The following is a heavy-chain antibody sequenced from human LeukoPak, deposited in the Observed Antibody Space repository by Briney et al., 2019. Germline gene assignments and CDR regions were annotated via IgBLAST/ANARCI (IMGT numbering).Heavy chain of an antibody. D-gene: IGHD3-9*01. V-gene: IGHV1-18*01. J-gene: IGHJ5*02. CDR3: ARDGGQSYDILTGYYNNDWFDP. CDR1: GYSFTSYG. Sequence: ASVKVSCKTSGYSFTSYGINWVRQAPGQGLEWMGWISTYNGDTNYAQYLQGRVTMTTDTSTSTAYMELRSLRSDDTAVYYCARDGGQSYDILTGYYNNDWFDPWGQGTLVTVSS. CDR2: ISTYNGDT.